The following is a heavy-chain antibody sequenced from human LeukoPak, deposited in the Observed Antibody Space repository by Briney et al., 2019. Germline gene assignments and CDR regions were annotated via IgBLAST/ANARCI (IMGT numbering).Heavy chain of an antibody. CDR1: GGSISSYY. J-gene: IGHJ3*02. CDR2: IYYSGST. V-gene: IGHV4-59*01. Sequence: SETLSLTCTVSGGSISSYYWSWIRQPPGKGLEGIGYIYYSGSTNYNPSLKSRVTISVDTSKNQFFLKLSSVTAADRAVYYCARELPYDIVTGFFCAFDIWGQGTMVTVSS. CDR3: ARELPYDIVTGFFCAFDI. D-gene: IGHD3-9*01.